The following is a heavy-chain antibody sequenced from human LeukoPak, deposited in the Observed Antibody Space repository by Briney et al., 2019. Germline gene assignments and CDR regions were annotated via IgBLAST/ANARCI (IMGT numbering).Heavy chain of an antibody. CDR3: VKEHYFGSGSYPEH. J-gene: IGHJ1*01. CDR1: GFTFSSYA. Sequence: GRSLRLSCAASGFTFSSYAMHWVRQAPGKGLEWVAVISYDGSNKYYADSVKGRFTISRDNSKNTLYLQMNSLRADDTAVYYCVKEHYFGSGSYPEHWGQGTLVTVSS. V-gene: IGHV3-30*04. CDR2: ISYDGSNK. D-gene: IGHD3-10*01.